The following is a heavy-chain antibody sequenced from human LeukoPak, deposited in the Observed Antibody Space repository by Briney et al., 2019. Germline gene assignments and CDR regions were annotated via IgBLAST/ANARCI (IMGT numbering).Heavy chain of an antibody. CDR2: IRSKANSYAT. D-gene: IGHD5-18*01. J-gene: IGHJ3*02. Sequence: GGSLRLSCAASGFTFSGSAMHWVRQASGKGLEWVGRIRSKANSYATAYAASVKGRFTISRDDSKNTAYLQMNSLKTEDTAVYYCTRRDSYGSDAFDIWGQGTMVTVSS. CDR3: TRRDSYGSDAFDI. V-gene: IGHV3-73*01. CDR1: GFTFSGSA.